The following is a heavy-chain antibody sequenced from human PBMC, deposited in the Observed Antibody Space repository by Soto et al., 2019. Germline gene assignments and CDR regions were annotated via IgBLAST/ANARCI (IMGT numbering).Heavy chain of an antibody. Sequence: SETLSLTCAVSGYSISSGYYWGWIRQPPGKGLEWIGSIYHSGSTYYNPSLKSRVTISVDTSKNQFSLKLSSVTAEDKAVYYCARNPNFGIAVAGKVLYFQHWGQGTLVTVSS. J-gene: IGHJ1*01. V-gene: IGHV4-38-2*01. D-gene: IGHD6-19*01. CDR1: GYSISSGYY. CDR2: IYHSGST. CDR3: ARNPNFGIAVAGKVLYFQH.